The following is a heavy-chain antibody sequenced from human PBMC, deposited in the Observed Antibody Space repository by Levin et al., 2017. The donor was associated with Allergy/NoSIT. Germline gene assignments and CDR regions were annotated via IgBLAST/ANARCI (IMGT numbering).Heavy chain of an antibody. V-gene: IGHV3-11*01. Sequence: GESLKISCTASGFTFSDTYMTWIRQTPGKGLEWVSYISGSGNSMSYADSVKGRFTISRDNSKNSLYLQMNSLRDDDTAVYYCARDKGDCRGGRCYWYFDLWGSGALVTVSS. D-gene: IGHD2-15*01. J-gene: IGHJ2*01. CDR2: ISGSGNSM. CDR3: ARDKGDCRGGRCYWYFDL. CDR1: GFTFSDTY.